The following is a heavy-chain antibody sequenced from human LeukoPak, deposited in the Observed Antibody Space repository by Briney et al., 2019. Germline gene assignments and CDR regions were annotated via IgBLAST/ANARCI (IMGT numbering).Heavy chain of an antibody. V-gene: IGHV4-38-2*02. J-gene: IGHJ5*02. Sequence: SETLSLTCTVSGYSLTSGYYWGWIRQPPGKGLEWIASIFHSGSTFYNPSVKSRVTISVDTSKNQFSLTLRSVTAADTAVYYCARERLAIVRGVIPKEAWGWFDPWGQGTLVTVSS. CDR2: IFHSGST. CDR3: ARERLAIVRGVIPKEAWGWFDP. CDR1: GYSLTSGYY. D-gene: IGHD3-10*01.